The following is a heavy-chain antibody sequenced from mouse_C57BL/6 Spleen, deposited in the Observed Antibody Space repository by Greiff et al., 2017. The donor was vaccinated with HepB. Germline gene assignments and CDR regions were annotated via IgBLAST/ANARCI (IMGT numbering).Heavy chain of an antibody. V-gene: IGHV5-6*01. Sequence: EVQRVESGGDLVKPGGSLKLSCAASGFTFSSYGMSWVRQTPDKRLEWVATISSGGSYTYYPDSVKGRFTISRDNAKNTLYLQMSSLKSEDTAMYYCARQGVVATSAMDYWGQGTSVTVSS. CDR1: GFTFSSYG. D-gene: IGHD1-1*01. CDR2: ISSGGSYT. J-gene: IGHJ4*01. CDR3: ARQGVVATSAMDY.